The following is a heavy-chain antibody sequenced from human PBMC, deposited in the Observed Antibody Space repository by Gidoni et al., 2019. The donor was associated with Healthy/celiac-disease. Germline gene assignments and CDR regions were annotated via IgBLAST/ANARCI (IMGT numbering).Heavy chain of an antibody. V-gene: IGHV3-23*01. J-gene: IGHJ4*02. CDR2: IRGSGGST. D-gene: IGHD3-3*01. Sequence: EVQLLESGGGLVQPGGSLRLSCAASGFTFSSYAMRWGRQAPGKGLEWVSDIRGSGGSTYYADSVKGRFTISRDNSKNTLYLKMNSLRAEDTAVYYCAKRVSIFGVVKDGGGTYYFDYWGQGTLVTVSS. CDR1: GFTFSSYA. CDR3: AKRVSIFGVVKDGGGTYYFDY.